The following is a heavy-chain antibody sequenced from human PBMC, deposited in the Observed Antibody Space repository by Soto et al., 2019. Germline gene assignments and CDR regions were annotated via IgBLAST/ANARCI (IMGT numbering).Heavy chain of an antibody. CDR2: IDYSVTT. D-gene: IGHD3-10*02. CDR1: GGSVSSGTYY. Sequence: SETLSLTCTVSGGSVSSGTYYWGWIRQPPGKGLEWIGSIDYSVTTYYNPSLKSRVTISVDTSKNQFSLKLTSVTAADTAVYYCARLESVFGATMDVWGQGTTVTVSS. CDR3: ARLESVFGATMDV. V-gene: IGHV4-39*01. J-gene: IGHJ6*02.